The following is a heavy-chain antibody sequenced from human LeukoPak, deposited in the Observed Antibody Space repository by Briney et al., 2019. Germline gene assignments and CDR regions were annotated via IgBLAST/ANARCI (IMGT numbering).Heavy chain of an antibody. CDR2: ISSSSSYI. CDR3: AREGAIQLWTGFDY. Sequence: PGGSLRLSCAASGFTFSSYSMNWVRQAPGKGLEWVSSISSSSSYIYYADSVKGRFTISRDNAKNSLYLQMNSLRAEDTALYYCAREGAIQLWTGFDYWGQGTLVTVSS. J-gene: IGHJ4*02. V-gene: IGHV3-21*04. CDR1: GFTFSSYS. D-gene: IGHD5-18*01.